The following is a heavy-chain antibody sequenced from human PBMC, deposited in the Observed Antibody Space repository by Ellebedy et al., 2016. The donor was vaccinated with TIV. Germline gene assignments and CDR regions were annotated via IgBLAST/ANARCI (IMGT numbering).Heavy chain of an antibody. D-gene: IGHD3-22*01. V-gene: IGHV3-23*01. J-gene: IGHJ4*02. CDR3: ANRPYYDSGGYPLD. CDR2: ISRSGDST. CDR1: GFTFSNYD. Sequence: GGSLRLXCAASGFTFSNYDMTWVRQVPGKGLEWVSSISRSGDSTYYAGSVKGRFTISRDNSKNTLYLQMNGLRAEDTAVYYCANRPYYDSGGYPLDWGQGTLVTVSS.